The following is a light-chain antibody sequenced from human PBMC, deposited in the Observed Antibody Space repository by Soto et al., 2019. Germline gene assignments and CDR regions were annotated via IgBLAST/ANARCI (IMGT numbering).Light chain of an antibody. CDR2: DVS. CDR1: SSDVGAFNY. CDR3: NSYTSNNTYV. Sequence: QSVLTQPASVSGSPGQAITISCSGTSSDVGAFNYVSWYQQHPGKAPKLMIYDVSNRPSGVSNRFSGSKSGNTASLTISGLRAEDEADYYCNSYTSNNTYVFGTGTKVNRP. V-gene: IGLV2-14*03. J-gene: IGLJ1*01.